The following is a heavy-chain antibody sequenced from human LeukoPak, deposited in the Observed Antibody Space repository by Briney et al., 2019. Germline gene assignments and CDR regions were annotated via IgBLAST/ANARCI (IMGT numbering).Heavy chain of an antibody. Sequence: SETLSLTCTVSGGSVSSSDSYWVWVRQPPGKGLEWVGSIYYGGTTYSNPSLKSRLTISADTSKNHFSLDLTSVTAADTAVYYCARRGLVVVPLWGQGILVTASS. CDR3: ARRGLVVVPL. CDR2: IYYGGTT. D-gene: IGHD2-21*01. J-gene: IGHJ4*02. V-gene: IGHV4-39*02. CDR1: GGSVSSSDSY.